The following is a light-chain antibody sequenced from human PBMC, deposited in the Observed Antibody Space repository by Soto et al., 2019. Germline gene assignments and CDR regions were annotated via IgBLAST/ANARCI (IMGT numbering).Light chain of an antibody. CDR2: TAS. V-gene: IGKV1-5*03. Sequence: IHMTHSPATLSASVLYRVIVTFLAIQTIIRWLAWYQQKPGKAPKLLIQTASTLVRETPSRFSGSGSGTDFLPTINNLQPEDCATYYCLQASTFPRTFGQGTKVDIK. J-gene: IGKJ1*01. CDR3: LQASTFPRT. CDR1: QTIIRW.